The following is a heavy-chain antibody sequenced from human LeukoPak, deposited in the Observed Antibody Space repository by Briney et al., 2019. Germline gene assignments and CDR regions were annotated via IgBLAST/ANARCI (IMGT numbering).Heavy chain of an antibody. CDR1: GLTFSNYA. CDR2: ISGSGAGT. D-gene: IGHD6-13*01. J-gene: IGHJ4*02. CDR3: AKINNIAAAGTFDY. V-gene: IGHV3-23*01. Sequence: GGSLRLSCAASGLTFSNYAMSWVRQAPGKGLEWVSDISGSGAGTYYGDSVKGRFTISRDNSKNTLYLQMNSLRAEDTAIYYFAKINNIAAAGTFDYWGQGTLVTVSS.